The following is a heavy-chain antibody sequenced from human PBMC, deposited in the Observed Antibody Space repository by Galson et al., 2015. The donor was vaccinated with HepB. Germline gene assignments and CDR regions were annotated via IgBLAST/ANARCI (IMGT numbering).Heavy chain of an antibody. D-gene: IGHD6-19*01. V-gene: IGHV3-23*01. Sequence: SLRLSCAASGFTFSSYAMSWVRQAPGKGLEWVSAISGSGGSTYYADSVKGRFAISRDNSKNTLYLQMNSLRAEDTAVYYCAKDEGSGWYGLFDYWGQGTLVTVSS. CDR3: AKDEGSGWYGLFDY. CDR1: GFTFSSYA. J-gene: IGHJ4*02. CDR2: ISGSGGST.